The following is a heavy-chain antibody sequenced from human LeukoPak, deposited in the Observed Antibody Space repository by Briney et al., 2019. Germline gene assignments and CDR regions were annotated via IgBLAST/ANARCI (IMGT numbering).Heavy chain of an antibody. J-gene: IGHJ4*02. V-gene: IGHV3-49*04. CDR1: GFTFGDYA. Sequence: GGSLRLSCTASGFTFGDYAMSWVRQAPGKGLEWVGFIRSKAYGGTTEYAASVKGRFTISRDDSKSIAYLQMNSLKTEDTAVYYCTRDLGTVTTDYFDYWGQGTLVTASS. CDR3: TRDLGTVTTDYFDY. CDR2: IRSKAYGGTT. D-gene: IGHD4-17*01.